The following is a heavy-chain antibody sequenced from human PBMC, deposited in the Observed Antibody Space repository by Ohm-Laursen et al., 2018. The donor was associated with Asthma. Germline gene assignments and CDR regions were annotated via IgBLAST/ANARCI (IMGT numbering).Heavy chain of an antibody. CDR1: GFPFNTSW. CDR2: IKPDGTEN. J-gene: IGHJ4*02. CDR3: ARDSGWNALDY. Sequence: GSLRLSCTASGFPFNTSWMTWVRQVPGKGLEWVANIKPDGTENAYLDSVRGRFTISKDNAKNSLFLQMNSLRGEDTALYYCARDSGWNALDYWGQGTLVSVSS. V-gene: IGHV3-7*05. D-gene: IGHD1-1*01.